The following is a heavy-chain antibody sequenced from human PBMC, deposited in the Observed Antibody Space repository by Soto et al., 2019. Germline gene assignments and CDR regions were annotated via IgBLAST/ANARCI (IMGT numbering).Heavy chain of an antibody. J-gene: IGHJ4*02. Sequence: PGGSLRLSCAASGFTFSSYSMNWVRQAPGKGLEWVSSISSISSYIYYADSVKGRFTISRDNAKNSLYLQMNSLRAEDTAVYYCARDYGYCSSTSCPMDYWGQGTLVTVSS. V-gene: IGHV3-21*01. D-gene: IGHD2-2*01. CDR1: GFTFSSYS. CDR3: ARDYGYCSSTSCPMDY. CDR2: ISSISSYI.